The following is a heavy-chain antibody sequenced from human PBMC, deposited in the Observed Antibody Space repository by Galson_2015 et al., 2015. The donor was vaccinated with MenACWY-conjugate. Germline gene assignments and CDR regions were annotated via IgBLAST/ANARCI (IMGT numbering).Heavy chain of an antibody. CDR1: GFFFNNSW. D-gene: IGHD2-2*01. CDR2: IKKEGSGK. CDR3: ARDLGFYCSRNDCYSPY. Sequence: SLRLPRAAPGFFFNNSWMSLGRQGSGKGPGWGANIKKEGSGKYYVGPVRGRFTISRGNRQNSFFLTKNSLRAEDTAVYYCARDLGFYCSRNDCYSPYWGQGTLVTVSS. V-gene: IGHV3-7*03. J-gene: IGHJ4*02.